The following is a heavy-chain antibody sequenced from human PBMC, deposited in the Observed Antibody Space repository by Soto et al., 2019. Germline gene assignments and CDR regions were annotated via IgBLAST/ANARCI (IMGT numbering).Heavy chain of an antibody. Sequence: EVQLLESGGALTQPGGSLRLSCSASGFTFGNYAMNWVRQAPGKGLEWVSSISDSSSKTYYADSVKGRFTISRDNSKNMLLLQLNTLRADDTAVYFCARGYVGSWAHFDYWGQGTQVIVSS. V-gene: IGHV3-23*01. CDR1: GFTFGNYA. J-gene: IGHJ4*02. CDR3: ARGYVGSWAHFDY. CDR2: ISDSSSKT. D-gene: IGHD2-15*01.